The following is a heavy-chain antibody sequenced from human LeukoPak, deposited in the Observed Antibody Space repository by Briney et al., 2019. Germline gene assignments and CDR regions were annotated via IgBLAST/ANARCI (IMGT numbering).Heavy chain of an antibody. CDR1: GYTFTSYD. D-gene: IGHD3-10*01. Sequence: ASVKVSCKASGYTFTSYDINWVRQATGQGREWMVWMNPNSGNTGYAQKFQGRVTMTRNTSISTAYMELSSLRSEDTAVYYCARGRRGLLWFREHRGFDPWGQGTLVTVSS. V-gene: IGHV1-8*01. CDR3: ARGRRGLLWFREHRGFDP. J-gene: IGHJ5*02. CDR2: MNPNSGNT.